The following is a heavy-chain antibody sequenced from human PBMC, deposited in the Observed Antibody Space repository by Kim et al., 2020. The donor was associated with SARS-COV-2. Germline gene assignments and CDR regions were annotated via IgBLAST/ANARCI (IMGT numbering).Heavy chain of an antibody. Sequence: GGSLRLSCAASGFTFASYAMNWVRQAPGKGLEWVSAISGGNTYYLDSVKGRFTISRDNAKSTLYLQMNTLRAEDTAVYYCATRVGAPYWGPGTLVTVSS. CDR1: GFTFASYA. CDR2: ISGGNT. D-gene: IGHD3-16*01. V-gene: IGHV3-23*01. CDR3: ATRVGAPY. J-gene: IGHJ4*01.